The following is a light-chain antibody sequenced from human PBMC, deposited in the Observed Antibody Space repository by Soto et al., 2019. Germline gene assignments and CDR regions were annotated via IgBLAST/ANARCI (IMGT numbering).Light chain of an antibody. CDR3: QHFNNYPT. CDR2: DAS. J-gene: IGKJ4*01. CDR1: QGISSA. Sequence: AIQLTQSPSSLSASVGDRVTITCRASQGISSALAWYQQNPGKAPKLLIYDASTLESGVPSRFRGSGSGTEFTLTISSLQPEDFATYYCQHFNNYPTFGGGTKVQIK. V-gene: IGKV1D-13*01.